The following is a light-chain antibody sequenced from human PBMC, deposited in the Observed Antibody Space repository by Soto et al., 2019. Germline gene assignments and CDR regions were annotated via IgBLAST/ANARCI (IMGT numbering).Light chain of an antibody. J-gene: IGKJ2*01. CDR3: QQDGSSPMYT. Sequence: IVLTQSPGTLSLSPGERATLSCRASQSVSSSDLAWYQQKPGQAPRLLIYGASSRATGIPDRSSGSGSGTDFTLTTSRLEPEDFAVYYCQQDGSSPMYTFGKGTKLEIK. CDR2: GAS. V-gene: IGKV3-20*01. CDR1: QSVSSSD.